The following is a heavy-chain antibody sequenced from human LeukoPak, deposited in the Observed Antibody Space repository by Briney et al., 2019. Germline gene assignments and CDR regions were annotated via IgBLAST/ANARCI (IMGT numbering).Heavy chain of an antibody. CDR3: SMVRGVNEPFGY. Sequence: GRSLRLSCAASGFTFSSYGMHWVRQAPGKGLGWVAVISYDGSNKYYADSVKGRFTISRDNSKNTLYLQMNSLRAEDTAVYCCSMVRGVNEPFGYWGQGTLVTVSS. CDR1: GFTFSSYG. J-gene: IGHJ4*02. D-gene: IGHD3-10*01. CDR2: ISYDGSNK. V-gene: IGHV3-30*03.